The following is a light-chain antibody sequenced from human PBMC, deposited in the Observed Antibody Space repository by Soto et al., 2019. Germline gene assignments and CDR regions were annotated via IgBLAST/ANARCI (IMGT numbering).Light chain of an antibody. CDR3: AAWYGSLNAWV. Sequence: QSVLTQPPSASGTPGQRVTISCSGSSSNVGSNAVNWYQQVPGTATKVLISSYTQWPSGVPDLFSGSKAGTSASLAISGLQSEDDAVYYCAAWYGSLNAWVFGGGTKVTVL. J-gene: IGLJ3*02. CDR1: SSNVGSNA. V-gene: IGLV1-44*01. CDR2: SYT.